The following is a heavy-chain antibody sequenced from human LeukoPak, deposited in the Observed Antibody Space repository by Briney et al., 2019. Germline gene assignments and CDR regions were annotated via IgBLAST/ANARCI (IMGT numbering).Heavy chain of an antibody. D-gene: IGHD2-15*01. V-gene: IGHV3-23*01. CDR1: GFTFNKYA. CDR2: ISDSGGST. CDR3: AKAWWNSHLGFDC. J-gene: IGHJ4*02. Sequence: PGGSLRLSCAASGFTFNKYAMSWVRQAPGKGLEWVSGISDSGGSTYYADSVKGRFMISRDNSKNTLYLQMNSLRAEDTALYYCAKAWWNSHLGFDCWGQGTLVTVSS.